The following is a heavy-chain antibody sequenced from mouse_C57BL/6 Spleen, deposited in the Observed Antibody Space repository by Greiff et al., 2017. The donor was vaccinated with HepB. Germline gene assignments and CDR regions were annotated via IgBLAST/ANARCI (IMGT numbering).Heavy chain of an antibody. Sequence: EVQLVESGGGLVQPKGSLKLSCAASGFSFNTYAMNWVRQAPGKGLEWVARIRSKSNNYATYYADSVKDRFTISRDDSESMLYLQMNNLKTEDTAMYYCVRQWYDYYGSRGWYYFDYWGQGTTLTVSS. CDR1: GFSFNTYA. V-gene: IGHV10-1*01. J-gene: IGHJ2*01. CDR2: IRSKSNNYAT. D-gene: IGHD1-1*01. CDR3: VRQWYDYYGSRGWYYFDY.